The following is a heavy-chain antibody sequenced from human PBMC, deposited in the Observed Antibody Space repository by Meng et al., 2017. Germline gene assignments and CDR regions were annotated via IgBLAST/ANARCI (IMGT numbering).Heavy chain of an antibody. J-gene: IGHJ5*02. CDR2: INAGNGNT. V-gene: IGHV1-3*01. CDR3: ARVLPATIFGVVIDSWFDP. Sequence: VQLVQSGAEVKKLGASVKVSCKASGYTFTSYAMHWVRQAPGQRLEWMGWINAGNGNTKYSQKFQGRVTITRDTSASTAYMELSSLRSEDTAVYYCARVLPATIFGVVIDSWFDPWGQGTLVTSPQ. CDR1: GYTFTSYA. D-gene: IGHD3-3*01.